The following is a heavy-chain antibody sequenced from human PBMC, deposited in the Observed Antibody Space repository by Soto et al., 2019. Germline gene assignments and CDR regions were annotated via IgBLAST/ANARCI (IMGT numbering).Heavy chain of an antibody. CDR1: GASISSSNW. V-gene: IGHV4-4*02. J-gene: IGHJ3*02. CDR2: IYHDGST. CDR3: TTTRPGTNVFDN. D-gene: IGHD6-13*01. Sequence: SETLSLTCAVSGASISSSNWWSWVRHPPGKGLEWIGDIYHDGSTNRNPSLKSRATISVDKSKNQFSLRLTSVTAADTAVYYCTTTRPGTNVFDNWGQGTLVTVSS.